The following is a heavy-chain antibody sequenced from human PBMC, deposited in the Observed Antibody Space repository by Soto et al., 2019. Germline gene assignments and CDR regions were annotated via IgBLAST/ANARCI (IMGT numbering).Heavy chain of an antibody. V-gene: IGHV3-33*01. J-gene: IGHJ4*02. CDR3: ARGRVDGGELDL. Sequence: VQLVESGGGVVQPGRSLRLSCAASGFTFRTYGMYWVRQAPGTGLEWVAVIWYDASNKYYADSVKGRFTISRDNSENTLNLQMNSLRAEDTAVYYCARGRVDGGELDLWGQGTLVTVSS. CDR2: IWYDASNK. CDR1: GFTFRTYG. D-gene: IGHD1-26*01.